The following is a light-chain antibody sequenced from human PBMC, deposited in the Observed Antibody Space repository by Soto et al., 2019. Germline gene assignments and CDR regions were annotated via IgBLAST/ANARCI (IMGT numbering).Light chain of an antibody. Sequence: DIQMTQSPSSVSASVGDRVTITCRARQGISVWLAWYQPKPGKAPKLLIYAASSLQSGVPSRFSGSGSGTDFTLTISSLQPEDFATYYCQQANSFPLTFGGGTKVEIK. CDR1: QGISVW. V-gene: IGKV1-12*01. J-gene: IGKJ4*01. CDR2: AAS. CDR3: QQANSFPLT.